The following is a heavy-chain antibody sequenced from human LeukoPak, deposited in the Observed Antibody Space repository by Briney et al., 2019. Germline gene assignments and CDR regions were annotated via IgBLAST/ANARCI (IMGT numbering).Heavy chain of an antibody. CDR1: AYNFTTYW. CDR2: IYPGDSDT. Sequence: GESLKVSCHGSAYNFTTYWIGWVRQMPGKGLEWMGIIYPGDSDTRYSPSFQGQVTISADRSTSTAYLQWNSLKASDTAIYYCARLDFWSAYYNFDYWGQGTLVTVSS. CDR3: ARLDFWSAYYNFDY. V-gene: IGHV5-51*01. J-gene: IGHJ4*02. D-gene: IGHD3-3*01.